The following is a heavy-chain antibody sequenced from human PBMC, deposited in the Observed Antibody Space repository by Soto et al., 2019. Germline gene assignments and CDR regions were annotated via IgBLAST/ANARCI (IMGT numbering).Heavy chain of an antibody. D-gene: IGHD3-9*01. CDR2: IYYSGGI. Sequence: PSETLSLTCVVSGFSISSGFYWGWIRQSPGKGLEWIGSIYYSGGIYYNPSLRSRISVALDTSKNQFSLKLNSVSAADTAVYYCARGLLGQIYFFDYWGQGTLVTVSS. CDR3: ARGLLGQIYFFDY. CDR1: GFSISSGFY. J-gene: IGHJ4*02. V-gene: IGHV4-38-2*01.